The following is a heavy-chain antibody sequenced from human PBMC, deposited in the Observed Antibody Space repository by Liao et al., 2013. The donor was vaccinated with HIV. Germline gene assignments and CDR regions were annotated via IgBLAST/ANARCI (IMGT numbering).Heavy chain of an antibody. D-gene: IGHD2-21*01. Sequence: QLQLQESGPGLVRPSETLSSLAVSLVTPSPIRFTSGAGSASPHGKGPEWLASIYHTGATSYNPSLSSRVTISLHSSMRHFSLEVTSVTAADTAVYFCARVGNCGGDCEDQYFDRWGLGTLVAVSS. V-gene: IGHV4-39*07. CDR3: ARVGNCGGDCEDQYFDR. CDR1: VTPSPIRFTS. J-gene: IGHJ4*02. CDR2: IYHTGAT.